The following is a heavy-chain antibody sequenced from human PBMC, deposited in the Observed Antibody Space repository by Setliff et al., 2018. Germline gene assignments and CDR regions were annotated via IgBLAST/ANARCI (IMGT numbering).Heavy chain of an antibody. J-gene: IGHJ6*02. CDR3: ARDDLKPSLLWCGEFSGAYYYYYRMDV. V-gene: IGHV3-74*01. Sequence: GSLRLSCAASGFTFSSYWMHWVRQAPGKGLVWVSRINSDGSSTSCADSVKGRFTISRDNAQNTLYLQMNSLRLEDTAVYYCARDDLKPSLLWCGEFSGAYYYYYRMDVWGQGTTVTVSS. CDR1: GFTFSSYW. CDR2: INSDGSST. D-gene: IGHD3-10*01.